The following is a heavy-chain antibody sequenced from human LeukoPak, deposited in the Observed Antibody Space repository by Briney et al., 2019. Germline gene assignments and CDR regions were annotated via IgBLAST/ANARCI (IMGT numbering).Heavy chain of an antibody. V-gene: IGHV1-8*01. CDR1: GYTFTSYD. J-gene: IGHJ6*02. D-gene: IGHD3-3*01. CDR2: MNPNSGNT. Sequence: ASVKVSCKASGYTFTSYDINWVRQATGQGLEWMGWMNPNSGNTGYAQKFQGRVTMTRNTSISTAYMELSSLRSEDTAVCYCARERYYDFWSGYYPYYYYYGMDVWGQGTTVTVSS. CDR3: ARERYYDFWSGYYPYYYYYGMDV.